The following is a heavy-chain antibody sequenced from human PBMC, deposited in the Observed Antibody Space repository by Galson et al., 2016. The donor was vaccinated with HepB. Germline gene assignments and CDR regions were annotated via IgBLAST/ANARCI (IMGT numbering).Heavy chain of an antibody. CDR2: INGTGTVI. V-gene: IGHV3-23*01. CDR1: QFNFNMYS. CDR3: AKPLSNDILRGSGLHV. Sequence: SLRLSCAASQFNFNMYSMAWVRQAPGKGLEWVSSINGTGTVIYYADSVRGRFTISRDNSKNMLYLHMSSLSPEDTAVYFCAKPLSNDILRGSGLHVWGRGTTVTVSS. J-gene: IGHJ6*02. D-gene: IGHD2-8*01.